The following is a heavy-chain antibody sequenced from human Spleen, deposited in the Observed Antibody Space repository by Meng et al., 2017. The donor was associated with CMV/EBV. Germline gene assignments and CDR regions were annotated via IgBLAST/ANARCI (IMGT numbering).Heavy chain of an antibody. D-gene: IGHD3-16*02. V-gene: IGHV3-21*01. J-gene: IGHJ4*02. Sequence: EVQLVESGGGLVKPGGSRRLSCAASGFTFGSYSMNWVRQAPGKGLEWVSSISSSSSYIYYADSVKGRFTISRDNAKNSLYLQMNSLRAEDTAVYYCARDQEGYDYVWGSYRQGVLFDYWGQGTLVTVSS. CDR2: ISSSSSYI. CDR1: GFTFGSYS. CDR3: ARDQEGYDYVWGSYRQGVLFDY.